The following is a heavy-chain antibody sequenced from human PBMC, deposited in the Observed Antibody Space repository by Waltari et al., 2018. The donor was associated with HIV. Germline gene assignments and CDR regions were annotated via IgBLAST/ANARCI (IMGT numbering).Heavy chain of an antibody. CDR2: CTPNRGVT. Sequence: VQLVQSGAEVKKPGASVKVSCKASGYTFTGYYMHWVRQAPGQGLEWMGRCTPNRGVTHYAQKFQVSVTMTRDTSISTAYMELSRLRSDATAVYYCARDLRGEMATITWFDPWGQGTLVTVSS. V-gene: IGHV1-2*06. D-gene: IGHD5-12*01. J-gene: IGHJ5*02. CDR1: GYTFTGYY. CDR3: ARDLRGEMATITWFDP.